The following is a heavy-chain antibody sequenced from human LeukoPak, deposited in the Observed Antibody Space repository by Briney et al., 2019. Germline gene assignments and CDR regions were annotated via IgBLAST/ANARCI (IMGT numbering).Heavy chain of an antibody. CDR2: IKEDGSDK. CDR1: GFTFSGSW. CDR3: ATWNSDWEFAY. Sequence: PGGSLRLSCAASGFTFSGSWMTWVRQAPGKGLEWVAHIKEDGSDKYYVDSVTGRFTISRDNTKNSLYLQMSSLRAEDTAVYYCATWNSDWEFAYWGQGTLVSFSS. D-gene: IGHD1/OR15-1a*01. J-gene: IGHJ4*02. V-gene: IGHV3-7*05.